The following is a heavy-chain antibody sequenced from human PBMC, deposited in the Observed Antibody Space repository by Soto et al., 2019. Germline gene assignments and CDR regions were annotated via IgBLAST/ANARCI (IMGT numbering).Heavy chain of an antibody. CDR2: IYHSGST. J-gene: IGHJ4*02. D-gene: IGHD6-13*01. CDR3: ARSPRIAAGGFDY. CDR1: SGSISSSNW. V-gene: IGHV4-4*02. Sequence: QVQLQESGPGLVKPSGTLSLTCAVSSGSISSSNWWSWVRQPPGKGLEWIGEIYHSGSTNYNPSLKCRVTLSVDKSKNQSSLKLSSVTAADTAVYYCARSPRIAAGGFDYWGQGTLVTVSA.